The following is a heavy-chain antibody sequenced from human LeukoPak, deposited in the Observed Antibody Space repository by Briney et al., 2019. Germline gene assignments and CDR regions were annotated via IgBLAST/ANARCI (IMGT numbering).Heavy chain of an antibody. CDR3: AKWWGATNYYYCYMDV. J-gene: IGHJ6*03. V-gene: IGHV3-23*01. D-gene: IGHD1-26*01. CDR1: GFTFSSYA. CDR2: ISGSGGST. Sequence: TGGSLRLSCAASGFTFSSYAMSWVRQAPGKGLEWVSAISGSGGSTYYADSVKGRFTISRDNSKNTLYLQMNSLRAEDTAVYYCAKWWGATNYYYCYMDVWGKATTATVPS.